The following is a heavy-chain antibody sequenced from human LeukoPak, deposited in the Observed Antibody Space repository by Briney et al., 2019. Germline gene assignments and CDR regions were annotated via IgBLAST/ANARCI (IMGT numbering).Heavy chain of an antibody. CDR1: GFTVSSNY. CDR3: ASQVYYGSGSPDLYYYYYYGMDV. V-gene: IGHV3-66*04. J-gene: IGHJ6*02. Sequence: GGSLRLSSAASGFTVSSNYMSWVRQAPGKGLEWVSVIYSGGSTYYADSVKGRFTISRDNSKNTLYLQMNSLRAEDTAVYYCASQVYYGSGSPDLYYYYYYGMDVWGQGTTVTVSS. D-gene: IGHD3-10*01. CDR2: IYSGGST.